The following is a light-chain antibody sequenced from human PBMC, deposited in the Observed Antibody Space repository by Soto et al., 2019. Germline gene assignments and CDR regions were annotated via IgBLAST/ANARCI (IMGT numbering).Light chain of an antibody. Sequence: QSVLTQPPSVSGAPGQRVTISCTGSSSNIGARYDVHWYQQLPGTAPKLLIYENNNRPSGVPDRFSGSKSGTSASLAITGLQAEDEADYYCQSYDGSLSSVLFGGGTKLTVL. CDR3: QSYDGSLSSVL. V-gene: IGLV1-40*01. CDR2: ENN. CDR1: SSNIGARYD. J-gene: IGLJ2*01.